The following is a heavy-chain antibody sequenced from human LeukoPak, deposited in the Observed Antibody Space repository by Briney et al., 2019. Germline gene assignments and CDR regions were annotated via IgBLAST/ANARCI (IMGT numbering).Heavy chain of an antibody. J-gene: IGHJ5*02. D-gene: IGHD2-2*01. CDR1: GGSIRSRVYY. CDR2: IYYSGST. CDR3: ARTASHLNNWFDP. Sequence: SETLSLTCTVSGGSIRSRVYYWGWIRQPPGKGLDWIGSIYYSGSTYYNMSLKSRVTISIDTSKNQFSLKLSSVTAADTAVYYCARTASHLNNWFDPWGQGTLVTVSS. V-gene: IGHV4-39*01.